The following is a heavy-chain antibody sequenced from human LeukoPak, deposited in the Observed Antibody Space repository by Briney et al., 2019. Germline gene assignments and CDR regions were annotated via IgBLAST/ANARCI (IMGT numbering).Heavy chain of an antibody. CDR2: IYSGGGT. CDR1: GFTVSSSY. J-gene: IGHJ4*02. V-gene: IGHV3-53*01. Sequence: PGGSLRLSCAASGFTVSSSYMTWVRQAPGKGLEWVSVIYSGGGTFYADSVKGRFTISRDNSKNTMYLQMNSLRAEDTAVYYCGRGPSVAGRGGDYWGQGTLVTVSS. D-gene: IGHD6-6*01. CDR3: GRGPSVAGRGGDY.